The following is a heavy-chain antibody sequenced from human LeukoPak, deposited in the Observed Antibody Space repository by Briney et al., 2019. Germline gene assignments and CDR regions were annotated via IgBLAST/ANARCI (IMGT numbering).Heavy chain of an antibody. D-gene: IGHD1-1*01. CDR1: GFTFSRYW. Sequence: GGSLRLSCAASGFTFSRYWMTWVRQAPGKGLEWVANIKEDGSENSYVESVKGRFTTSRDNAKNSLYLQLNSLRAEDTAVYFCARQRYSDYWGQGTLVTVSS. CDR2: IKEDGSEN. V-gene: IGHV3-7*01. J-gene: IGHJ4*02. CDR3: ARQRYSDY.